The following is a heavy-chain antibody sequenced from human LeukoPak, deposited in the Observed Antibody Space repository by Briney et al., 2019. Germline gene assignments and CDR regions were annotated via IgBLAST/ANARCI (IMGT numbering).Heavy chain of an antibody. Sequence: GGSLRLSCAASGFSFSTYPMHWVRRAPGKGLEFVSSINSNGGNTYYANSVKGRFTISRDNSKNTLYLQMRSLRAEDMAIYYCAREVYGMAVWGRGTTVTVSS. CDR1: GFSFSTYP. V-gene: IGHV3-64*01. CDR3: AREVYGMAV. J-gene: IGHJ6*02. CDR2: INSNGGNT.